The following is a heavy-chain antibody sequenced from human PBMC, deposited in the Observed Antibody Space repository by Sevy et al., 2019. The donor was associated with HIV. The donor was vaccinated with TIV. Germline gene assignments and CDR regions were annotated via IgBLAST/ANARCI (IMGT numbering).Heavy chain of an antibody. CDR2: IGGGDT. V-gene: IGHV3-23*01. Sequence: GGSLRLSCATSGFTFNIYAMSWVRQAPGMGLECVSTIGGGDTYYADSVKGRFTISRDDSKSAVYLQMNSLRADDTAVYYCAKDGVSRNKLWDWFDPWGQGTLVTVSS. J-gene: IGHJ5*02. CDR1: GFTFNIYA. D-gene: IGHD2-21*01. CDR3: AKDGVSRNKLWDWFDP.